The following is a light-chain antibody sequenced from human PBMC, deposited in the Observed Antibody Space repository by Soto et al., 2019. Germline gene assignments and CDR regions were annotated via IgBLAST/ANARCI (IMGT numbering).Light chain of an antibody. CDR3: LQYSSHSWT. V-gene: IGKV1-8*01. J-gene: IGKJ1*01. CDR2: DAS. Sequence: AIRMTQSPSSFSASTGDRVSITCRATQDIGTYLAWYQQIPGKAPKLLIYDASTLQTGVPSRFSGSGSGTDFTLTISYLQSEDVATYYCLQYSSHSWTFGQGTKVDIK. CDR1: QDIGTY.